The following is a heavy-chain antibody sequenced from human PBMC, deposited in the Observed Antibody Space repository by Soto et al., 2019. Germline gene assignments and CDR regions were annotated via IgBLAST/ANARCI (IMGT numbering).Heavy chain of an antibody. D-gene: IGHD6-19*01. CDR1: GGSFSGYY. J-gene: IGHJ4*02. CDR2: INHSGST. V-gene: IGHV4-34*01. CDR3: ASLPTGIAVAGTNFDY. Sequence: SETLSLTCAVYGGSFSGYYWSWIRQPPGKGLEWIGEINHSGSTNYNPALKSRVTISVDTSKNQFSLKLSTVTAADTAVYYCASLPTGIAVAGTNFDYWGQETLLTVSS.